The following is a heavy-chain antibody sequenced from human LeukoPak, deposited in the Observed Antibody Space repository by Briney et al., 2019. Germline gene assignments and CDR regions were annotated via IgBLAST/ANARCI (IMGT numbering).Heavy chain of an antibody. CDR1: GFTFSSYA. CDR2: ICGSGGST. V-gene: IGHV3-23*01. Sequence: GGSLRLSCAASGFTFSSYAMSWVRQAPGKGLEWVSAICGSGGSTYYADSVKGRFTISRDNSKNTLYLQMNSLRAEDTAVYYCAKDNYHSSSFLNWFDPWGQGTLVTVSS. J-gene: IGHJ5*02. D-gene: IGHD6-13*01. CDR3: AKDNYHSSSFLNWFDP.